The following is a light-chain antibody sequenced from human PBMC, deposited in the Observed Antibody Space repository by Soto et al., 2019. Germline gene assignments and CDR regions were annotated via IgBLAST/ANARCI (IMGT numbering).Light chain of an antibody. CDR2: YVS. Sequence: QSVLTQPASVSGSPGQSITISCTGTSSDVGGYNYVSWYQQRPGKAPKLMIYYVSHRPSGVSNRFSGSKSGNTASLTISGLQAEDEADYYCTSSTSINSSVFGTAPRSPS. V-gene: IGLV2-14*03. CDR1: SSDVGGYNY. CDR3: TSSTSINSSV. J-gene: IGLJ1*01.